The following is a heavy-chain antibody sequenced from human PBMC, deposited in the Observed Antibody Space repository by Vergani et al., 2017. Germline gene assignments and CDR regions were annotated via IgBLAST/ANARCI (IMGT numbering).Heavy chain of an antibody. J-gene: IGHJ6*02. Sequence: VQLVQSGAEVKKPGASVKVSCKASGYTFTSYWISWVRQMPGKGLEWMGRIDPSDSYTNYSPSFQGHVTISADKSISTAYLQWSSLKASDTAMYYCARHGGYCSSTSCYPLYYYYGMDVWGQGTTVTVSS. V-gene: IGHV5-10-1*01. D-gene: IGHD2-2*01. CDR1: GYTFTSYW. CDR2: IDPSDSYT. CDR3: ARHGGYCSSTSCYPLYYYYGMDV.